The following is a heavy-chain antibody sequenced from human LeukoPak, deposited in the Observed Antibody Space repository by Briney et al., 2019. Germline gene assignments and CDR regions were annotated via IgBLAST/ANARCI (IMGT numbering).Heavy chain of an antibody. CDR2: ISWNSGSI. Sequence: PGGSLRLSCAASGFTFDDYAMHWVRQAPGKGLEWVSGISWNSGSIGYADSVKGRFTISRDNAKNSLYLQMNSLRAEDTALYYCAKGPGIAAAGQPDYWGQGTLVTVSS. V-gene: IGHV3-9*01. D-gene: IGHD6-13*01. CDR3: AKGPGIAAAGQPDY. J-gene: IGHJ4*02. CDR1: GFTFDDYA.